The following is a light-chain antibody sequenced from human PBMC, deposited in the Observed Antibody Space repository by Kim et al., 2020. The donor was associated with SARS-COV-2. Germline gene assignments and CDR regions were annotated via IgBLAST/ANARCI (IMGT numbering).Light chain of an antibody. CDR3: SSYTTIYSYV. V-gene: IGLV2-14*03. J-gene: IGLJ1*01. CDR2: GVT. Sequence: GEAITISCTGPSSDMGGFDYVSWYQQRPGKAPKLLIYGVTHRPSGFPDRFSGSKSGNTASLTISGLQAEDEADYYCSSYTTIYSYVFGTGTKVTVL. CDR1: SSDMGGFDY.